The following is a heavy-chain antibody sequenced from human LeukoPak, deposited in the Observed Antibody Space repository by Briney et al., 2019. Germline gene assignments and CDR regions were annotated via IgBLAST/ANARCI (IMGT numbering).Heavy chain of an antibody. J-gene: IGHJ5*01. CDR3: ASSATNNWLDY. Sequence: PSETLSLPCTVSGGSISSYYWSWIRQPPGKGLELIGYIYYRGSTNYNPSLKSRVTISVDMSKNQFSLKLTSVTAADTAVYYCASSATNNWLDYWGQGTLVTVSS. CDR2: IYYRGST. V-gene: IGHV4-59*01. CDR1: GGSISSYY. D-gene: IGHD6-25*01.